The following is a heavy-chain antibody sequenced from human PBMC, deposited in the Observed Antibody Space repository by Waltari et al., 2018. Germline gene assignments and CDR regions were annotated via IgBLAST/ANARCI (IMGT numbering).Heavy chain of an antibody. CDR3: AREYCTGGVCYLPDY. J-gene: IGHJ4*02. CDR2: IYHSGST. CDR1: GYSISSGYY. V-gene: IGHV4-38-2*02. D-gene: IGHD2-8*02. Sequence: QVQLQESRPGLVKPSETLSLTCAVSGYSISSGYYWGWIRQPPGKGLEWIGNIYHSGSTYYNPSLKSRVTISVDTSKNQFSLKLISVTAADTAVYYCAREYCTGGVCYLPDYWGQGTLVTVSS.